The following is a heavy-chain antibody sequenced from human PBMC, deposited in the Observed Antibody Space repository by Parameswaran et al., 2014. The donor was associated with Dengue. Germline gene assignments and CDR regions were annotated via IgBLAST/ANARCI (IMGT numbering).Heavy chain of an antibody. J-gene: IGHJ6*02. Sequence: VRQAPGKGLEWVSSISSSSSYIYYADSVKGRFTISRDNAKNSLYLQMNSLRAEDTAVYYCARVRHDSSGYYPWYYYYGMDVWGQGTTVTVSS. CDR2: ISSSSSYI. V-gene: IGHV3-21*01. CDR3: ARVRHDSSGYYPWYYYYGMDV. D-gene: IGHD3-22*01.